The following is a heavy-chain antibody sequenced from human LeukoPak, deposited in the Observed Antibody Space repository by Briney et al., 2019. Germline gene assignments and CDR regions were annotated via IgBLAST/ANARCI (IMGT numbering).Heavy chain of an antibody. V-gene: IGHV3-7*01. Sequence: GGSLRLSCVASGFTFSSYWMSWVRQTPGKGLEWVANIKQDGSEKNYVDSVKGRFTISRDNAKNSLYLQMNSLRADDTAVYYCARERGSGSYHPFDPWGQGTLVTVSS. D-gene: IGHD3-10*01. CDR2: IKQDGSEK. J-gene: IGHJ5*02. CDR1: GFTFSSYW. CDR3: ARERGSGSYHPFDP.